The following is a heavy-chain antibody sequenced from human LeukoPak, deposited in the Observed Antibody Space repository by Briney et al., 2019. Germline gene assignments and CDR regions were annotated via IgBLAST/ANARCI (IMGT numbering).Heavy chain of an antibody. V-gene: IGHV3-69-1*02. J-gene: IGHJ3*02. Sequence: GGSLRLSCATSGFTFSNYYMSWVRQAPGKGLEWVSVLYSGGYISYADSVKGRFTISRDNAKNSLYLQMNSLRAEDTAVYYCARDCGGGSCYGPYDAFDIWGQGTMVTVSS. CDR2: LYSGGYI. CDR1: GFTFSNYY. D-gene: IGHD2-15*01. CDR3: ARDCGGGSCYGPYDAFDI.